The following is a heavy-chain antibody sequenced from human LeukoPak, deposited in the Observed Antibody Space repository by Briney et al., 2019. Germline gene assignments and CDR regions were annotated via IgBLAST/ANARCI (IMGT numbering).Heavy chain of an antibody. J-gene: IGHJ4*02. V-gene: IGHV3-9*01. Sequence: GGSLRLSCAASGFTFDDYAMHWVRHAPGKGLEWVSGISWNSGSIGYADSVKGRFTISRDNAKNSLYLQMNSLRAEDTALYYCAKGSGGSSRYYFDYWGQGTLVTVSS. CDR2: ISWNSGSI. D-gene: IGHD2-15*01. CDR1: GFTFDDYA. CDR3: AKGSGGSSRYYFDY.